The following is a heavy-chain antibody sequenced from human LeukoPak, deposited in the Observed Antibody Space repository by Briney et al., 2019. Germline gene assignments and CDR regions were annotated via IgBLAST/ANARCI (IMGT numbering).Heavy chain of an antibody. Sequence: SETLSLTCTVSGGSISSSSYYWGWIRQPPGKGLEWIGSIYYSGSTYYNPSLKSRVTISVDTSKNQFSLKLSSVTAADTAVYYCARDQGSFDPWGQGTLVTVSS. CDR3: ARDQGSFDP. D-gene: IGHD3-10*01. V-gene: IGHV4-39*07. J-gene: IGHJ5*02. CDR2: IYYSGST. CDR1: GGSISSSSYY.